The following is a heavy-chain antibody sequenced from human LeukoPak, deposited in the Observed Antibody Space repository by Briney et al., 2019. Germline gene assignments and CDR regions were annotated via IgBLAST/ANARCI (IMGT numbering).Heavy chain of an antibody. Sequence: GGTLRLSCAVSGFTVSSNYMSWVRQAPGKGLEWVSVIYSGGSTYYADSVKGRFTISRDNSKNTLYLQMNSLRAEDTAVYYCARGVDYWGQGTLVTVSS. J-gene: IGHJ4*02. CDR1: GFTVSSNY. CDR2: IYSGGST. CDR3: ARGVDY. V-gene: IGHV3-53*01.